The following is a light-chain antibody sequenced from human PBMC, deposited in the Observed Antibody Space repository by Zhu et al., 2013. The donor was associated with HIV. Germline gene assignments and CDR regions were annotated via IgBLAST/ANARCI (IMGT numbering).Light chain of an antibody. Sequence: DIQMTQSPSSLSASVGDRVTITCRASQSISSYLNWYQQKPGKAPKLLIYATSSLQSGVPSRFSGSGSGTDFTLTISSLQPEDFAVYYCQQYDSSPLTFGGGTKVEI. CDR2: ATS. V-gene: IGKV1-39*01. J-gene: IGKJ4*01. CDR3: QQYDSSPLT. CDR1: QSISSY.